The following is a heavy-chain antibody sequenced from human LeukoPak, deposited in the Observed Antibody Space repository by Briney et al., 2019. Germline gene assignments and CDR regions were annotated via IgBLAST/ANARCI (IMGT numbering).Heavy chain of an antibody. CDR1: GFTFSSYA. CDR3: AKDRAVAGYFDY. J-gene: IGHJ4*02. CDR2: VSYDGVNK. V-gene: IGHV3-30*04. Sequence: GGSLRLSCAASGFTFSSYAMHWVRQAPGKGLEWVAAVSYDGVNKYYADSVKGRFTISRDNFNNNLQMNSLRAEDTAVYYCAKDRAVAGYFDYWGQGTLVTVSS. D-gene: IGHD6-19*01.